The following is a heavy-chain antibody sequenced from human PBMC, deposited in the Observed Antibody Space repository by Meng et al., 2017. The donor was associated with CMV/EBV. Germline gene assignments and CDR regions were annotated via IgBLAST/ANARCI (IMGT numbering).Heavy chain of an antibody. V-gene: IGHV3-11*04. J-gene: IGHJ6*02. Sequence: GESLKISCAASGFTFSDYYMSWIRQAPGKGLEWVSYISSSGSTIYYADSVKGRFTISRDNAKNSLYLQMNSLRAEDTAVYYCARDQTVTIGNYYYGMDVWGQGTTVTVSS. CDR3: ARDQTVTIGNYYYGMDV. CDR1: GFTFSDYY. CDR2: ISSSGSTI. D-gene: IGHD4-11*01.